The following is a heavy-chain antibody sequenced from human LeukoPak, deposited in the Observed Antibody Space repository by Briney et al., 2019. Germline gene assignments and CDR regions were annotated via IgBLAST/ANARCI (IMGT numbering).Heavy chain of an antibody. J-gene: IGHJ4*02. D-gene: IGHD1-26*01. Sequence: GGSLRLSCAASGFTFSSYAMSWVRQAPAEGLEWVSTISPSGGSTFYADSVKGRFTIFRDNSKNTLYLQMNNLRVDDTAVYYCAKEPYSGSPRGFDYWGKGTLVAASS. V-gene: IGHV3-23*01. CDR3: AKEPYSGSPRGFDY. CDR1: GFTFSSYA. CDR2: ISPSGGST.